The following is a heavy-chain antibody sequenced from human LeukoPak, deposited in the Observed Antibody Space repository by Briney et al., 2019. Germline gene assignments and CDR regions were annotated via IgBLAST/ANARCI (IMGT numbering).Heavy chain of an antibody. Sequence: GGSLRLSCAASGFTFSSYWMHWVRQAPGKGLVWVSRINTDGSSTSYADSVKGRFTISRDNAKNTLYLQMNSLRAEDTAVYYRARDKKPGWYYYYMDVWGKGTMVTVSS. CDR1: GFTFSSYW. CDR2: INTDGSST. V-gene: IGHV3-74*01. J-gene: IGHJ6*03. CDR3: ARDKKPGWYYYYMDV. D-gene: IGHD6-19*01.